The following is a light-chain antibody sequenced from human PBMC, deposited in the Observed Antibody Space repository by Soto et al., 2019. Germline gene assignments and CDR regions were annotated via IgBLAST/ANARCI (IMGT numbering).Light chain of an antibody. CDR3: QQYGSSPET. CDR1: QSVSNSY. CDR2: GAS. J-gene: IGKJ1*01. V-gene: IGKV3-20*01. Sequence: EIVLTQSPCTLSLSPGGRATLSCRASQSVSNSYLAWYQQKPGQAPRLLIYGASNRATGIPDRFSGSGSGTDFSLTISRLEPEDFAVYYCQQYGSSPETFGQGTKVDIK.